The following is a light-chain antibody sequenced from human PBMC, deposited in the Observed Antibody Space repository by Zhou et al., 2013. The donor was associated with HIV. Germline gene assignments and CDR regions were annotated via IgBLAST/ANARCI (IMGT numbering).Light chain of an antibody. CDR2: GAS. Sequence: TQSPATLSVFPGEGATFSCRASQSVSRNLAWYQQKPGQAPRLLIYGASSRATGIPDRFSGSGSGTDFTLTISRLEPEDFAVYYCQQYGSSPSTFGGGTKVEIK. CDR1: QSVSRN. J-gene: IGKJ4*01. V-gene: IGKV3-20*01. CDR3: QQYGSSPST.